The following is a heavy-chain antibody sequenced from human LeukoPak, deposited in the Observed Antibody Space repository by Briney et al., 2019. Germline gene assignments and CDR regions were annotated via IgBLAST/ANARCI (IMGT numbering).Heavy chain of an antibody. CDR3: ARDVDTNYDFWSGYFDY. CDR2: INHSGST. D-gene: IGHD3-3*01. V-gene: IGHV4-34*01. Sequence: SETLSLTCAVYGGSFSGYYWSWIRQPPGKGLEWIGEINHSGSTNYNPSLKSRVTISVDTSKNQFSLKLSSVTAADTAVYYCARDVDTNYDFWSGYFDYWGQGTLVTVSS. CDR1: GGSFSGYY. J-gene: IGHJ4*02.